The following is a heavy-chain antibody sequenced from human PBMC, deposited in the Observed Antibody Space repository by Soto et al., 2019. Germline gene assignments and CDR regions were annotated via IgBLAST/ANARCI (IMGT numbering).Heavy chain of an antibody. V-gene: IGHV1-18*01. Sequence: AXVKVSCMASGYTCTSYGISWVRQAPGQWLESMGWISAYNGNTNYAQKLQGRVTMTTETSTSTAYMELRSPRYDDTDVYYCAREEGYYDILTGYLGPRFDYWGQGNLVTVSS. CDR2: ISAYNGNT. CDR1: GYTCTSYG. J-gene: IGHJ4*02. CDR3: AREEGYYDILTGYLGPRFDY. D-gene: IGHD3-9*01.